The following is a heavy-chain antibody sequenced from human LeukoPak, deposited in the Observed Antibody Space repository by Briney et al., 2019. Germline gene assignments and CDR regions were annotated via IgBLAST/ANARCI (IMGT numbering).Heavy chain of an antibody. CDR3: TRPCLQSIYDL. V-gene: IGHV3-74*03. CDR1: GFTFSSYW. CDR2: INGDGSST. D-gene: IGHD3-3*01. Sequence: HPGGSLRLSCAASGFTFSSYWMHWVRQAPGKGLVWVSRINGDGSSTLYADSVKGRFTISRDNAKNTLYLEMNSLRAEDTAAYYCTRPCLQSIYDLWGQGTLVTVSS. J-gene: IGHJ4*02.